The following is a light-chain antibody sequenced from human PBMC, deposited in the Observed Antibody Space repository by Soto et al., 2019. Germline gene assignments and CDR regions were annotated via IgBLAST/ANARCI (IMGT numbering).Light chain of an antibody. J-gene: IGKJ5*01. CDR2: GAS. CDR1: HSVSSSY. CDR3: QQYGGSPPST. Sequence: EIVLTQSPGTLSLSPGERATLSCRASHSVSSSYLAWYQQKPGQAPRLLIYGASSRATGIPDRFSGSGSGTDFTLNISRLEPEDFAVYYCQQYGGSPPSTFGQGTRLEIK. V-gene: IGKV3-20*01.